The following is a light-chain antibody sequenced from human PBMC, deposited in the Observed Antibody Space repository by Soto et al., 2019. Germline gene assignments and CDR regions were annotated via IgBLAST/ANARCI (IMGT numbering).Light chain of an antibody. CDR3: MSYTTYNTRV. CDR1: SSDIGAYNY. V-gene: IGLV2-14*01. J-gene: IGLJ3*02. CDR2: EVT. Sequence: QSALTQPASVSGSPGQSITISCTGTSSDIGAYNYVSWYQQHPGKAPKLMIYEVTNRPSGVSNRFSGSKSANTASLTISGLQAEDEAIYHGMSYTTYNTRVFGGGTKVTVL.